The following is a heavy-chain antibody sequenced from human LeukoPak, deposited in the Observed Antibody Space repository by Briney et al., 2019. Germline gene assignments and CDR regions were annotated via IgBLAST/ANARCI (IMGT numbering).Heavy chain of an antibody. Sequence: ASVKVSCKASGYTFTTYYMHWVRQAPGQGLEWMGIINPDSGSTNYARNFQGRVTMTRDTSTSTVYMELSSLRSEDTAVYYCARDLQARVALYSPDFWGQGTLVTVSS. J-gene: IGHJ4*02. CDR3: ARDLQARVALYSPDF. D-gene: IGHD2-21*01. CDR1: GYTFTTYY. V-gene: IGHV1-46*01. CDR2: INPDSGST.